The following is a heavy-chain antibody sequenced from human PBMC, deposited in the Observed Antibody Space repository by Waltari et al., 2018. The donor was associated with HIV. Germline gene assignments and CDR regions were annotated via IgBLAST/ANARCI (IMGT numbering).Heavy chain of an antibody. V-gene: IGHV1-3*01. CDR2: INAGNGNT. CDR1: RYTFPSSA. D-gene: IGHD3-22*01. Sequence: QVQLVQSGAEVKKPGASVKGSCMASRYTFPSSAMLSVRQVPGHRLEWMGWINAGNGNTKYSQKFQGRVTITRDTSASTAYMELSSLRSEDTAVYYCARDQGDTMIVVVINGAFDIWGQGTMVTVSS. CDR3: ARDQGDTMIVVVINGAFDI. J-gene: IGHJ3*02.